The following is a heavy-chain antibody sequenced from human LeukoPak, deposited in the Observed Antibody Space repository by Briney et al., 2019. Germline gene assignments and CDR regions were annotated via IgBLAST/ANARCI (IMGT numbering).Heavy chain of an antibody. CDR1: GLIFSDYG. V-gene: IGHV3-33*01. Sequence: GGSLRLSCAASGLIFSDYGMHWVRQAPGKGLEWVAVIWYDGSNKYYADSVKGRFTISRDDSKNTVYLQMNSLRAEDTAVYYCASRGSKFDFWGQGTLVTVSS. CDR3: ASRGSKFDF. J-gene: IGHJ4*02. CDR2: IWYDGSNK.